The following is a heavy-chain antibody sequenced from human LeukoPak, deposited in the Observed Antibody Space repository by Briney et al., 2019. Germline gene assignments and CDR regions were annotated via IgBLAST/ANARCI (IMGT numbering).Heavy chain of an antibody. Sequence: SETLSLTCAVYGGSFSGYYWSWIRQPPGKGLEWIGEINHSGSTNYNPSLKSRVTISEDTSKNQYSLKLSSGTAANTAVYYGARPVSGSSGWYYNYWGQGTLVTVSS. CDR3: ARPVSGSSGWYYNY. CDR1: GGSFSGYY. J-gene: IGHJ4*02. CDR2: INHSGST. V-gene: IGHV4-34*01. D-gene: IGHD6-19*01.